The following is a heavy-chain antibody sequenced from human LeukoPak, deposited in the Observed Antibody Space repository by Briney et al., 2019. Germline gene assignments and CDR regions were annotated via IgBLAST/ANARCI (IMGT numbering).Heavy chain of an antibody. CDR2: VKTESDGATT. CDR1: GFTFSTAW. Sequence: PGGSLRLSCAASGFTFSTAWMSWVRQPPGKGLEWVGQVKTESDGATTDYAAPVKGRFTISRDDSKTMLFLQMKSLKTEDTALYYCTWSGLKIESWGQGTLVTVYS. J-gene: IGHJ4*02. V-gene: IGHV3-15*01. CDR3: TWSGLKIES. D-gene: IGHD3-3*01.